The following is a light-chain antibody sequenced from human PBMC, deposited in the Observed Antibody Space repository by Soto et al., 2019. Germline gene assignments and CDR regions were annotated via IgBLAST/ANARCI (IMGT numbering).Light chain of an antibody. Sequence: QSVLTQPPSASGSPGQSVTISCTGTSSDVGAYDYVCWYQQHPGKAPKLMIYEVNKRPSGVPDRFSGSKSGITASLTVSGLQAGDEADYYCSSFAANDNVVFGGGTKLTVL. V-gene: IGLV2-8*01. CDR1: SSDVGAYDY. CDR2: EVN. CDR3: SSFAANDNVV. J-gene: IGLJ3*02.